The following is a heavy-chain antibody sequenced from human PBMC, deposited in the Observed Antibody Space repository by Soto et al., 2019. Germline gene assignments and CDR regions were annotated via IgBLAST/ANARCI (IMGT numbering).Heavy chain of an antibody. D-gene: IGHD2-21*02. CDR3: ASPVVLTAFDAFHI. CDR2: IYYSGNT. J-gene: IGHJ3*02. V-gene: IGHV4-39*01. Sequence: SETLSLTYTGSGGSISSSRYYWAWIRQPPGKGLEWIGTIYYSGNTYYNPSLNSRVTISVDTSKNQFSLKLSSVTAADTAVYYCASPVVLTAFDAFHIWGQPTMVTVSS. CDR1: GGSISSSRYY.